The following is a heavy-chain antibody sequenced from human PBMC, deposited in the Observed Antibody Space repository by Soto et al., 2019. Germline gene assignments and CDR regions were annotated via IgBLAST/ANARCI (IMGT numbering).Heavy chain of an antibody. D-gene: IGHD3-10*01. CDR1: GGSISSSSYY. CDR3: ARTSPTYYYASGTTLGAFDI. CDR2: IYYSGDT. V-gene: IGHV4-39*01. J-gene: IGHJ3*02. Sequence: QLQLRESGPGLVKPSETLSLTCTVSGGSISSSSYYWGWIRQPPGKGLEWIGSIYYSGDTYYSPSLKSRVTISVDTSKNQFSLRLSSVTAADTAVYSCARTSPTYYYASGTTLGAFDIWGQGTMVTVSS.